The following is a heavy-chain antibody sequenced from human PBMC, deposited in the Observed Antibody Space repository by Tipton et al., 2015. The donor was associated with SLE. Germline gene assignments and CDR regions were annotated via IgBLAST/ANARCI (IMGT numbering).Heavy chain of an antibody. J-gene: IGHJ4*02. CDR3: ARANWAQGDFDF. V-gene: IGHV4-39*07. CDR1: GDSIDSSTYY. D-gene: IGHD7-27*01. Sequence: TLSLTCTVSGDSIDSSTYYWGWIRQPPGKGLEWIGSMYHSGSTYYNPSLRSRVTISLDTSKNQFSLKLRSVTAADTAVYFCARANWAQGDFDFWGPGTLVTVSS. CDR2: MYHSGST.